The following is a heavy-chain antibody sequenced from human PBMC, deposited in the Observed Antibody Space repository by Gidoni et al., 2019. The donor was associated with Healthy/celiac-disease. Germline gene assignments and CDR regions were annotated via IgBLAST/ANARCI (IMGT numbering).Heavy chain of an antibody. D-gene: IGHD6-19*01. CDR3: ARGSRSSGWMGYYYYGMDV. V-gene: IGHV6-1*01. CDR1: GDSVSSNSAA. J-gene: IGHJ6*02. Sequence: QVQLQQSGPGLVKPSQTLSLTCAISGDSVSSNSAAWNWIRQSPSRGLEWLGRTYYRSKWYNDYAVSVKSRITINPDTSKNQFSLQLNSVTPEDTAVYYCARGSRSSGWMGYYYYGMDVWGQGTTVTVSS. CDR2: TYYRSKWYN.